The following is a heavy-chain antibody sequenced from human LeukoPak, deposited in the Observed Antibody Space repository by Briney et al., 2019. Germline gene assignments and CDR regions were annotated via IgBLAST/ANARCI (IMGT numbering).Heavy chain of an antibody. J-gene: IGHJ4*02. CDR2: INHSGSI. D-gene: IGHD3-3*01. V-gene: IGHV4-34*01. CDR1: GGSFSGYY. Sequence: SETLSLTCAVYGGSFSGYYWSWIRQPPGKGLEWIGEINHSGSINYNPSLKSRVTISVDTSKNQFSLKLSSVTAADTAVYYCARMYYDFWSGYPYYFDYWGQGTLVTVSS. CDR3: ARMYYDFWSGYPYYFDY.